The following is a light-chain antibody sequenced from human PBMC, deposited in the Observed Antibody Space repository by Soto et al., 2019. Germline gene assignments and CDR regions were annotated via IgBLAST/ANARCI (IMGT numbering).Light chain of an antibody. Sequence: QSVLTQPASVSGSPGQSTAVSCTGTSSDVGSDYNYVSWYQQHPGKAPKLMVYDVNTRPSGVSNRFSGSKSGTTASLTISGLQAEDEADYYCCSYTTSSTYVFGTGTKVTVL. CDR3: CSYTTSSTYV. CDR2: DVN. J-gene: IGLJ1*01. CDR1: SSDVGSDYNY. V-gene: IGLV2-14*03.